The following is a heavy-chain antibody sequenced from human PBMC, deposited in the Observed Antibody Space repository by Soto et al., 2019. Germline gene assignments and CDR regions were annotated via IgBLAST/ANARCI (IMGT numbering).Heavy chain of an antibody. Sequence: QLRLQESGSGVVRTSETLSLTCTVSGGSITHGGFSWSWVRQSPGKGLVWIGYIGHLENTYFHPSFKSRLTMSIDRSKNQFSLNLSSVTAADRAVYYCARGGGNDPFDSWGQGVLVSVSS. CDR2: IGHLENT. V-gene: IGHV4-30-2*06. J-gene: IGHJ4*02. CDR3: ARGGGNDPFDS. D-gene: IGHD5-12*01. CDR1: GGSITHGGFS.